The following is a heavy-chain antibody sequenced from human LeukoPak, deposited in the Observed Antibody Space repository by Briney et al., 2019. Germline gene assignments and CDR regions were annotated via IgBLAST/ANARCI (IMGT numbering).Heavy chain of an antibody. J-gene: IGHJ4*02. CDR1: GGTFSSYA. Sequence: ASVNVSCKASGGTFSSYAISWVRQAPGQGLEWMGGIIPIFGTANYAQKFQGRVTITADESTSTAYMELSSLRSEDTAVYYCATGLGSYYLRFDYWGQGTLVTVSS. CDR2: IIPIFGTA. D-gene: IGHD1-26*01. CDR3: ATGLGSYYLRFDY. V-gene: IGHV1-69*13.